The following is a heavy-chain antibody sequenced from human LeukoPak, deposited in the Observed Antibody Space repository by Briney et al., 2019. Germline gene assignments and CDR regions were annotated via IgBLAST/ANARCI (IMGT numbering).Heavy chain of an antibody. V-gene: IGHV3-7*01. CDR1: GFTFSSYW. D-gene: IGHD7-27*01. CDR2: IKPDGSEK. Sequence: GGSLRLSCAASGFTFSSYWMTWVRQAPGKGLEWVANIKPDGSEKSYVDSVRGRFTISRDNAKNSLYLQMYSLRAEDTAVYYCARSLTGVTSYWGQGTLVTVSS. J-gene: IGHJ4*02. CDR3: ARSLTGVTSY.